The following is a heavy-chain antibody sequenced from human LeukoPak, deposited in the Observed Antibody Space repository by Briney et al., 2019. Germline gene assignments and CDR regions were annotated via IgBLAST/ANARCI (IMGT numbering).Heavy chain of an antibody. CDR2: ISDSGGRT. J-gene: IGHJ5*01. CDR1: GFTFSSYA. V-gene: IGHV3-23*01. CDR3: AKVASNTIFGVVTKTKGWFDS. Sequence: GGSLRLSCAASGFTFSSYAMSWVRQAPGKGLEWVSSISDSGGRTYYADSVKGRFTISRDNSKNTLYVQMNSLRAEDTAVYYCAKVASNTIFGVVTKTKGWFDSWGQGTLVTVSS. D-gene: IGHD3-3*01.